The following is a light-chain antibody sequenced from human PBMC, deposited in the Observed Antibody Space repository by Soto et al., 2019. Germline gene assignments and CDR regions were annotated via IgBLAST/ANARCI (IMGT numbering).Light chain of an antibody. V-gene: IGKV3-15*01. CDR1: ASVSSN. J-gene: IGKJ1*01. CDR2: GAT. Sequence: EKVMTQSPATLSVSPGERVTLSCRASASVSSNLAWYQQHPGQAPRLLIYGATARATGIPARFSGSGSGTEFTLTISSLQSEDFAVYYCQQYYSTPWTFGQGTKVEIK. CDR3: QQYYSTPWT.